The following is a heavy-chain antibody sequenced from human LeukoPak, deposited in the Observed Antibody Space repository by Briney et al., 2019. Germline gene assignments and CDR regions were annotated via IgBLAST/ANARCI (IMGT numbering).Heavy chain of an antibody. V-gene: IGHV3-48*02. CDR3: ARRDHYYVSSGERRGRAFDV. CDR1: GFTFSDYS. J-gene: IGHJ3*01. Sequence: GGSLKLSCASSGFTFSDYSMHWVRQAPGKGLEWVSYISSRSDTMHYADSVKGRFTISRDNAKDSLYLQMNSLRDEDTAVYFCARRDHYYVSSGERRGRAFDVWGHGTMVTVSS. D-gene: IGHD3-22*01. CDR2: ISSRSDTM.